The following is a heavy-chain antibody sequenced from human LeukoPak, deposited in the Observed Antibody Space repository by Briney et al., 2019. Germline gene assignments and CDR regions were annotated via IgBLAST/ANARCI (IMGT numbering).Heavy chain of an antibody. CDR1: GYSLSSGYY. D-gene: IGHD1-26*01. Sequence: SETLSLTCAVSGYSLSSGYYWGWIRQPPGKGLERIGRIYHSVSTYYNPSLKSRVTISVDPAKNQFSLKLSSVTAADTAVYYCARRGATTSVWWFDPWGQGTLVTVSS. V-gene: IGHV4-38-2*01. J-gene: IGHJ5*02. CDR3: ARRGATTSVWWFDP. CDR2: IYHSVST.